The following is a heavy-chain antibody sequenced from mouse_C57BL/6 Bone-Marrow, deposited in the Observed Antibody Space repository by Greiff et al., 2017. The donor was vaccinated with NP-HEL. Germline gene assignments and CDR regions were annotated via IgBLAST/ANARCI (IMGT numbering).Heavy chain of an antibody. CDR1: DSEVFPIAY. J-gene: IGHJ3*01. V-gene: IGHV15-2*01. D-gene: IGHD3-2*02. CDR2: ILPSIGRT. Sequence: VKLQESGSELRSPGSSVKLSCKDFDSEVFPIAYMSWVRQKPGHGFEWIGGILPSIGRTIYGEKFEDKATLDADTLSNTAYLELNSLTSEDSAIYYCARAAQATFLAWFAYWGQGTLVTVSA. CDR3: ARAAQATFLAWFAY.